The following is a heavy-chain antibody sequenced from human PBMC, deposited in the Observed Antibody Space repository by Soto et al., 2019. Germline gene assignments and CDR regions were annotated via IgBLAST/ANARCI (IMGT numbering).Heavy chain of an antibody. J-gene: IGHJ4*02. CDR1: GFTFSDHY. CDR3: VSSTGNYRNFDY. D-gene: IGHD1-7*01. V-gene: IGHV3-72*01. Sequence: PGGSLRLSCAASGFTFSDHYMDWVRQAPGKGLEWVGRTRNKANSYIKEYAASVKGRFTISRDDSKNSLYLQMNSLKTEDTAVYYCVSSTGNYRNFDYWGQGTLVTVSS. CDR2: TRNKANSYIK.